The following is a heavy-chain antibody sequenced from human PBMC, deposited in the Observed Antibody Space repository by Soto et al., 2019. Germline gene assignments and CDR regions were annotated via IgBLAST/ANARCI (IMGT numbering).Heavy chain of an antibody. CDR3: AKPNWGQKY. Sequence: EVQLLESGGGLVQPGGSLRLSCAASGFTFSSHVMSWVRQAPGKGLEWVSGISNSGGNTKYADSVKGRFTISRDNSKNTLYLQMSSLRAEDTAVYYCAKPNWGQKYWGQGTLVTVSS. D-gene: IGHD7-27*01. V-gene: IGHV3-23*01. CDR1: GFTFSSHV. CDR2: ISNSGGNT. J-gene: IGHJ4*02.